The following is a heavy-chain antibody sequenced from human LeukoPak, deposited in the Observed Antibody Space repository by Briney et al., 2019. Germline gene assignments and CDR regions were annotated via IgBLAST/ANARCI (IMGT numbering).Heavy chain of an antibody. Sequence: GGSLRLSCAASGFTVSSNYMNWVRQAPGKGLEWISVITSGGNTYYADSVKGRFTTSRDNSKNTLYVQMNSLRAEDAAIYYCARGRGYRDYDRPLDYWGQGTLVTVSS. V-gene: IGHV3-53*01. J-gene: IGHJ4*02. CDR2: ITSGGNT. CDR1: GFTVSSNY. CDR3: ARGRGYRDYDRPLDY. D-gene: IGHD5-12*01.